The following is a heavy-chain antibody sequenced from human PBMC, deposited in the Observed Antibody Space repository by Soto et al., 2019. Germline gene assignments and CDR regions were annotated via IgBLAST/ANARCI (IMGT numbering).Heavy chain of an antibody. CDR2: IYYSGST. Sequence: QVQLQESGPGLVKPSQTLSLTCTVSGGSISSGGYYWSWIRQHPGKGLEWIGYIYYSGSTYYNPSLKSRVTKAVDTSKNQFSLKLSYVTAGGTAVYYCARSAVYYYYGMGVWGQGTTVTVSS. V-gene: IGHV4-31*03. J-gene: IGHJ6*02. D-gene: IGHD6-13*01. CDR1: GGSISSGGYY. CDR3: ARSAVYYYYGMGV.